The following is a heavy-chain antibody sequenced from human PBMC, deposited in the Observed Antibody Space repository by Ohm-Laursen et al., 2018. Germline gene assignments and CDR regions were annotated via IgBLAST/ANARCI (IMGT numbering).Heavy chain of an antibody. V-gene: IGHV3-23*01. Sequence: SLRLSCAASGFTFSNFAMSWVRQAPGKGLEWVAAISGSGDSADYADSVKGRFTISRDNSKNTLYLQMSSLRAEDTAVYYCANAPTMVRVLIIRKGFDCWGQGTLVTVSS. CDR1: GFTFSNFA. D-gene: IGHD3-10*01. J-gene: IGHJ4*02. CDR2: ISGSGDSA. CDR3: ANAPTMVRVLIIRKGFDC.